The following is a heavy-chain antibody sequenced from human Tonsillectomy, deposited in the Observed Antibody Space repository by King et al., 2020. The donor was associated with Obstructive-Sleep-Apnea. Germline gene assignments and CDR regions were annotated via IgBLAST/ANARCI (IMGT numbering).Heavy chain of an antibody. Sequence: QLQESGPGLVKPSETLSLTCTVSGYSISSGYYWGWIRQPPGKGLEWIGSIYHSGSTYYNPSLKSRVTISVDTSKNQFSLKLSSVTAADTAVYYCARRGDPNWFDPRGQGTLVTVSS. CDR3: ARRGDPNWFDP. CDR1: GYSISSGYY. J-gene: IGHJ5*02. D-gene: IGHD4-17*01. V-gene: IGHV4-38-2*02. CDR2: IYHSGST.